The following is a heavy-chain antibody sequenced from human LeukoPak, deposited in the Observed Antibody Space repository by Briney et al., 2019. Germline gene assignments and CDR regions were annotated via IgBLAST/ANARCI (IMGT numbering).Heavy chain of an antibody. J-gene: IGHJ4*02. CDR3: AKDYRPRIAVAGPFDY. V-gene: IGHV3-23*01. D-gene: IGHD6-19*01. CDR1: GFTFSSYG. Sequence: GGSLRLSCAASGFTFSSYGMSWVRQAPGKGLEWVSAISGSGGSTYYADSVKGRFTISRDNSKNTLYLQMNSLRAEDTAVYYCAKDYRPRIAVAGPFDYWGQGTLVTVSS. CDR2: ISGSGGST.